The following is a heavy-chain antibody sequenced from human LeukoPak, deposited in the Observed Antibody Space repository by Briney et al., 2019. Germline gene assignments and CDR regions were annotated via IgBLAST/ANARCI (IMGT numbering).Heavy chain of an antibody. V-gene: IGHV4-39*01. J-gene: IGHJ4*02. CDR3: ARLFAVVTRFYDS. D-gene: IGHD3-3*01. CDR1: GDSISNSNYY. Sequence: SETLSLTCTVSGDSISNSNYYWGWIRQPPGKGLEWVGTIYYSRSTYYNPSLKSRVTISVDKSKNQFSLKVISVTAADTAVYYCARLFAVVTRFYDSWGQGTLVIVSS. CDR2: IYYSRST.